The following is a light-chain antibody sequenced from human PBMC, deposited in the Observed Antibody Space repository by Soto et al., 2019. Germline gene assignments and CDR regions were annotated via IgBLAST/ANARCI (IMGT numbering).Light chain of an antibody. J-gene: IGLJ2*01. CDR3: SSHTSSSTLVV. Sequence: QSALTQPASVSGSPGQSITISCTGTSSDVGGYNYVSWYQQHPGKAPKLMIYDVSNRPSGVSNRFSGSKSGNTASLTISGLPAEDEADYYCSSHTSSSTLVVFGGGTKLTVL. V-gene: IGLV2-14*01. CDR2: DVS. CDR1: SSDVGGYNY.